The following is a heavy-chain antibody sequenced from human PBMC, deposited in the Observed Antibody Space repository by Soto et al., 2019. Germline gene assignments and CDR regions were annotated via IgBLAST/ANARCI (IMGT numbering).Heavy chain of an antibody. CDR2: ISYSGST. V-gene: IGHV4-59*11. CDR1: GASMSSHY. Sequence: SETLSLTCTVSGASMSSHYWTWLRQSPGKGLEWIGYISYSGSTYYNPSHKSRVTISADTSRNQFSLKLSAVISADTAVYYCARADPDASVGYWCQGTLVTVSS. D-gene: IGHD3-16*01. CDR3: ARADPDASVGY. J-gene: IGHJ4*02.